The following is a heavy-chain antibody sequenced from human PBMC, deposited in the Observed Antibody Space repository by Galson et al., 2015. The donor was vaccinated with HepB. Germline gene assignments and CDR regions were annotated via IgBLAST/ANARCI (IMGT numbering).Heavy chain of an antibody. Sequence: SLRLSCAASGSTFSDYTMNWVRQAPGKGLEWVSSISGSSSYIYYADSVKGRFTISRDNAKKSLYLLMDSLRAEDTAVYYCARGYCTSTSCYTQSWFDPWGQGTQVTVSS. V-gene: IGHV3-21*01. CDR3: ARGYCTSTSCYTQSWFDP. CDR2: ISGSSSYI. CDR1: GSTFSDYT. J-gene: IGHJ5*02. D-gene: IGHD2-2*02.